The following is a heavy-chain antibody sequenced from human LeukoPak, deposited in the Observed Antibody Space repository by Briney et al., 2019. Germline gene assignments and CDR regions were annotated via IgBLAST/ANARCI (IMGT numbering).Heavy chain of an antibody. CDR2: INAGNDNT. D-gene: IGHD2-21*02. Sequence: ASVKVSCKASGYTFTTYAMHWVRQAPGQRLEWMGWINAGNDNTKYSQKFQGRVTITRDTSASTAYMELSSLRYEDTAVYYCARAEVVTLDAFDIWGQGTMVTVSS. V-gene: IGHV1-3*01. CDR1: GYTFTTYA. CDR3: ARAEVVTLDAFDI. J-gene: IGHJ3*02.